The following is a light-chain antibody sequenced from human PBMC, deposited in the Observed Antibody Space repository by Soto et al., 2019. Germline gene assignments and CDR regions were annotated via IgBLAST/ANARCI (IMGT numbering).Light chain of an antibody. CDR1: QSISSN. J-gene: IGKJ4*01. Sequence: EIVMTQSPATLSVSPGQRVTLSCRASQSISSNLAWYQQKPGLPPRLLFYSASARATGTSARFSASGSGTEVSLTIISLQSQDVSIYYCQQYHDWPPLTFGGGTKIQIK. CDR2: SAS. CDR3: QQYHDWPPLT. V-gene: IGKV3-15*01.